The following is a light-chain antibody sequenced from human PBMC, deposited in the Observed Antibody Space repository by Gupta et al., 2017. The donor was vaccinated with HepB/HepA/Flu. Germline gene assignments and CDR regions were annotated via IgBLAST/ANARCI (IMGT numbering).Light chain of an antibody. J-gene: IGLJ2*01. CDR1: SSDVGGYNY. V-gene: IGLV2-11*01. CDR2: DVS. CDR3: CSYAGSYTLV. Sequence: QSALTQPRSVSGSPGQSVTISCTGPSSDVGGYNYVSWYQQHPGEAPKLMIYDVSKRPSGVPDRFSGSKSGNTASLTISGLQAEDEADYHCCSYAGSYTLVFGGGTKLTVL.